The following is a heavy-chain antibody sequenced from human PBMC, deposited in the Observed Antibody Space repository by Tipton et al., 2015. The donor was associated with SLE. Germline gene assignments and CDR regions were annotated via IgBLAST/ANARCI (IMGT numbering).Heavy chain of an antibody. V-gene: IGHV1-18*01. J-gene: IGHJ4*02. D-gene: IGHD3-3*01. CDR3: ARGNYDFWSGYYRVYYFDY. Sequence: QSGPEVKKPGASVKVSCTASDYTFTTYGISWVRQAPGQGLEWMGWINEYNGNTNYVQKFQGRVTMTTDTSTSTAYMELRSLRSDDTAVYYCARGNYDFWSGYYRVYYFDYWGQGSLVTVSS. CDR2: INEYNGNT. CDR1: DYTFTTYG.